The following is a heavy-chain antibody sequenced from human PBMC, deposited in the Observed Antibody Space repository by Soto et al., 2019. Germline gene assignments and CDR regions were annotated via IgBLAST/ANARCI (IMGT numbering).Heavy chain of an antibody. CDR1: GFTFSSYA. D-gene: IGHD6-25*01. CDR3: AKDAPAEQRLLPAYGNWFDP. J-gene: IGHJ5*02. CDR2: ISGSGGST. V-gene: IGHV3-23*01. Sequence: EVQLLESGGGLVQPGGSLRLSCAASGFTFSSYAMSWVRQAPGKGLEWVSAISGSGGSTYYADSVKGRFTISRDNSXXPXYXXMSSVRAEDTDVYNCAKDAPAEQRLLPAYGNWFDPWGQGTLVTVSS.